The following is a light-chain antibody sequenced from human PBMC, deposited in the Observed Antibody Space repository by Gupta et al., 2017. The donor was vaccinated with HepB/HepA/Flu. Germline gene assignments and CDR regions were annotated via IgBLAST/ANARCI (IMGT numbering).Light chain of an antibody. J-gene: IGLJ2*01. Sequence: QSVLTQPPSASGTPGQRVTISCSGSSSNIGGNAVNWYQQVSGTAPRLLIYSNNQRPSGVPDRFSGSKSATSASLAIRGLQAEDEADYYCATWDDSLNGRVFGGGTKLTVL. CDR3: ATWDDSLNGRV. V-gene: IGLV1-44*01. CDR2: SNN. CDR1: SSNIGGNA.